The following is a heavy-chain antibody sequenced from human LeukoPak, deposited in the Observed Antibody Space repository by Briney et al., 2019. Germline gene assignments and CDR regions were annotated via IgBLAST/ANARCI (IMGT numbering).Heavy chain of an antibody. CDR1: GFTFSSSW. V-gene: IGHV3-74*01. J-gene: IGHJ4*02. D-gene: IGHD3-22*01. Sequence: GGSLRLSCAASGFTFSSSWMHWVRQAPGKGPVWVSRIKSDVTTTGYADSVKGRFTISRDNAKNTLYLQMNTLRAEDTAVYYCASGTWLNYWGQGTLVTVSS. CDR2: IKSDVTTT. CDR3: ASGTWLNY.